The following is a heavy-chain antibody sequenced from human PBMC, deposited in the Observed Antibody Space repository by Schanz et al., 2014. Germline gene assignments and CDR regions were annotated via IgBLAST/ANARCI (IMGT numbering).Heavy chain of an antibody. D-gene: IGHD2-2*01. Sequence: VKLVESGGGLVKPGGSLRLSCAASGFTFSSYYMSWIRQAPGKGLEWVSSIISTGGTIYYVDSVRGRFTISRDNAKNSLYLQMNSLRVDDTAVYYCASSRTRYCSSTSCVPGAFDFWGQGTLVTVSS. CDR2: IISTGGTI. CDR1: GFTFSSYY. V-gene: IGHV3-11*01. CDR3: ASSRTRYCSSTSCVPGAFDF. J-gene: IGHJ3*01.